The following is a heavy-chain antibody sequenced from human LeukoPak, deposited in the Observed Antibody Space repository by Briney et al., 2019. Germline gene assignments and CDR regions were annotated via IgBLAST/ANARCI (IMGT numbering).Heavy chain of an antibody. D-gene: IGHD5-18*01. J-gene: IGHJ4*02. Sequence: GGSLRLSCAASGFTFSSYAMSWVRQAPGKGLEWVSSISSSSSYIYYADSVKGRFTISRDNAKNSLYLQMNSLRAEDTAVYYCARSARGYSYGYVDYWGQGTLVTVSS. CDR2: ISSSSSYI. V-gene: IGHV3-21*01. CDR3: ARSARGYSYGYVDY. CDR1: GFTFSSYA.